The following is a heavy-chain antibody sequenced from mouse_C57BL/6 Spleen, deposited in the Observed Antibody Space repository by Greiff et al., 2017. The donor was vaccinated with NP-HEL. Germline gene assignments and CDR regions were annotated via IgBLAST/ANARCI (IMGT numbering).Heavy chain of an antibody. CDR2: IYPGDGDT. D-gene: IGHD1-1*01. Sequence: VKLLESGPELVKPGASVKISCKASGYAFSSSWMNWVKQRPGKGLEWIGRIYPGDGDTNYNGKFKGKATLTADKSSSTAYMQLSSLTSEDSAVYFCARRGYGSSYFDYWGQGTTLTVSS. CDR1: GYAFSSSW. J-gene: IGHJ2*01. CDR3: ARRGYGSSYFDY. V-gene: IGHV1-82*01.